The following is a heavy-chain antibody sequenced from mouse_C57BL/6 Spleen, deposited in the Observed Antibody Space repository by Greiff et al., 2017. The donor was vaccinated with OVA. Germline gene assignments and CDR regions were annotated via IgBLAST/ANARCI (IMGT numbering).Heavy chain of an antibody. Sequence: VMLVESGPELVKPGASVKISCKASGYAFSSSWMNWVKQRPGKGLEWIGRIYPGDGDTNYNGKFKGKATLTADKSSSTAYMQLSSLTSEDSAVYFCARMGYDYYAMDYWGQGTSVTVSS. D-gene: IGHD2-14*01. CDR2: IYPGDGDT. J-gene: IGHJ4*01. V-gene: IGHV1-82*01. CDR3: ARMGYDYYAMDY. CDR1: GYAFSSSW.